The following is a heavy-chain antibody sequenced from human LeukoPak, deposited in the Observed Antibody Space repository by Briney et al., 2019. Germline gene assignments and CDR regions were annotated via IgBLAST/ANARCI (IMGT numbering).Heavy chain of an antibody. CDR2: ISSSSSYI. V-gene: IGHV3-21*01. CDR1: GFTFSSYS. D-gene: IGHD3-10*01. J-gene: IGHJ4*02. CDR3: AALWFGDLLSDY. Sequence: GGSLRLSCAASGFTFSSYSMNWVRQAPGKGLEWVSSISSSSSYIYYADSVKGRFTISRDNAKNSLYLQMNSLRAEDTAVYYCAALWFGDLLSDYWGQGTLVTVSS.